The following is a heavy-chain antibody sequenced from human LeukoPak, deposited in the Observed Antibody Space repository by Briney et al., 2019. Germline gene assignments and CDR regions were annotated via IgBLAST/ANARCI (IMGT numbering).Heavy chain of an antibody. D-gene: IGHD2-8*01. CDR3: ARFLVLMVYRYFVY. CDR2: IKQDGSEK. CDR1: GFTFSSYW. V-gene: IGHV3-7*01. J-gene: IGHJ4*02. Sequence: PGGSLRLSCAASGFTFSSYWMSWVRQAPGKGLEWVANIKQDGSEKYYVDSVKGRFTISRDNAKNSLYLQMNSLRAEDTAVYYCARFLVLMVYRYFVYWGQGTLVTVSS.